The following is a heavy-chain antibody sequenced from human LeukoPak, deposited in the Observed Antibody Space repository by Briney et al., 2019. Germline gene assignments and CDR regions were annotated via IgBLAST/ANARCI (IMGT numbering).Heavy chain of an antibody. J-gene: IGHJ4*02. CDR1: GFTFSSYA. CDR2: ISGSGGST. V-gene: IGHV3-23*01. Sequence: GGSLRLSCAASGFTFSSYAMNWVRQAPGKGLEWVSAISGSGGSTYYADSVKGRFTISRDNSKNTLYLQMNSLRAEDTALYYCAKDSRIAVAGTLDYWGQGTLVTVSS. D-gene: IGHD6-19*01. CDR3: AKDSRIAVAGTLDY.